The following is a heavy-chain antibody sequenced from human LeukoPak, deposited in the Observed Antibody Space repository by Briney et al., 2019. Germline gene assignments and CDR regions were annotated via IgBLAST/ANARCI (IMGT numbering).Heavy chain of an antibody. V-gene: IGHV3-30-3*01. J-gene: IGHJ6*02. CDR1: GFTFSSYA. D-gene: IGHD5-12*01. CDR3: ARDAGNSGYGMDV. CDR2: ISYDGSNK. Sequence: PGGSLRLSCAASGFTFSSYAMHWVRQAPGKGLEWVAVISYDGSNKYYADSVKGRFTISRDSAKNSLYLQMSSLRDEDTAVYYCARDAGNSGYGMDVWGQGTTVTVSS.